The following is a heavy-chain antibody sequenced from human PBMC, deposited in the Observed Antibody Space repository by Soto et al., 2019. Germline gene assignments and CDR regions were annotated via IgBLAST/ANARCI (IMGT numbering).Heavy chain of an antibody. Sequence: PGESLKISCNGSGYSFTSSWIAWVRQMPGKGLEWMGIIYPGDSESRHSPSFQGQVTISADRSINTVYLQWSSLEASDTAIYYCARRMAGAQFDPWGQGTLVTVSS. CDR3: ARRMAGAQFDP. J-gene: IGHJ5*02. V-gene: IGHV5-51*01. CDR1: GYSFTSSW. CDR2: IYPGDSES. D-gene: IGHD1-26*01.